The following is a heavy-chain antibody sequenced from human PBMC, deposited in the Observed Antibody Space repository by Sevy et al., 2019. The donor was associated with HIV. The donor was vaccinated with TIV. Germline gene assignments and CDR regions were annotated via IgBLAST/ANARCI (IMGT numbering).Heavy chain of an antibody. J-gene: IGHJ3*01. CDR1: GYPFTDYY. CDR2: INPNTGAT. CDR3: AKLLIVVDDGFDV. V-gene: IGHV1-2*02. D-gene: IGHD3-22*01. Sequence: ASVKVSCKASGYPFTDYYLHWLRQATGQGLEWMGWINPNTGATNYAQKFKGRVTMTRDTSMSTAFMDLTRLRSDDTAVYYCAKLLIVVDDGFDVWGQGTMVTVSS.